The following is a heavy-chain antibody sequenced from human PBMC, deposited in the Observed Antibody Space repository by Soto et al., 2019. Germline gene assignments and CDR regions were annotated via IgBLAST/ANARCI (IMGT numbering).Heavy chain of an antibody. CDR3: ARARRKDHSYGLTFDY. Sequence: EVQLVESGGGLVQPGGSLRLSCAASGFTVSSNYMSWVRQAPGKGLEWVSVIYSGGSTYYADSVKGRFTISRDNSKNTQYLQMNSLRAEDTAVYYCARARRKDHSYGLTFDYWGQGTLVTVSS. CDR2: IYSGGST. CDR1: GFTVSSNY. V-gene: IGHV3-66*01. D-gene: IGHD5-18*01. J-gene: IGHJ4*02.